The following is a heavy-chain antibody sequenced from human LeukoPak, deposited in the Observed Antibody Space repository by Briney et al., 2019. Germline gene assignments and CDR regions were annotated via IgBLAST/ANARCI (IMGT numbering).Heavy chain of an antibody. V-gene: IGHV1-8*01. Sequence: AASVKVSCKASGYTFTSYDINWVRQATGQGLEWVGWMNPNSGNTGYAQKFQGRVTMTRNTSISTAYMELSSLRSEDTAVYYCARTGYCSSTSCYTFHYYYYYGMDVWGQGTTVTVSS. J-gene: IGHJ6*02. CDR3: ARTGYCSSTSCYTFHYYYYYGMDV. D-gene: IGHD2-2*02. CDR2: MNPNSGNT. CDR1: GYTFTSYD.